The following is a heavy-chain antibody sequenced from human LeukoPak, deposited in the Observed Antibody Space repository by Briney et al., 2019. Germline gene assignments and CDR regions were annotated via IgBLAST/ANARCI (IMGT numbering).Heavy chain of an antibody. CDR2: ISWNSGSI. J-gene: IGHJ4*02. V-gene: IGHV3-9*01. CDR3: AGAMDY. D-gene: IGHD1-26*01. CDR1: GFTFDDYA. Sequence: GGSLRLSCAASGFTFDDYAMHWVRQAPGKGLEWVSGISWNSGSIGYADSVKGRFTISRDNAKNSMYLQMNSLRAEDTAVYYCAGAMDYWGQGTLVTVSS.